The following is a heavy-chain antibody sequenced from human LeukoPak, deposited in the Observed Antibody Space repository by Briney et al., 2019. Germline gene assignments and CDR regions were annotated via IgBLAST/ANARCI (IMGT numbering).Heavy chain of an antibody. D-gene: IGHD6-13*01. V-gene: IGHV4-4*07. CDR1: GGSISSYY. Sequence: PSETLSLTCTVSGGSISSYYLNWIRQPAGKGLEWIGRIFTSGTTNYNPSLKSRVTMTVDTSKNQFSLRLSSVTAADTAVYYCAQGTPGSSNWYWGQGTLVTASS. CDR2: IFTSGTT. CDR3: AQGTPGSSNWY. J-gene: IGHJ4*02.